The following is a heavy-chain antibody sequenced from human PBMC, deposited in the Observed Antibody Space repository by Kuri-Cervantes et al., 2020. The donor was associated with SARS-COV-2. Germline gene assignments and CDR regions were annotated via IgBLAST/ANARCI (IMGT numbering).Heavy chain of an antibody. CDR3: TRLDFWCGYYIES. V-gene: IGHV3-49*04. CDR2: IRSKAYGGTT. J-gene: IGHJ4*02. CDR1: GFTFGDYA. Sequence: GGSLRLSCTASGFTFGDYAMSWVRQAPGKGLEWVGFIRSKAYGGTTEYAASVKGRFTISRDDSKSIAYLQMNSLKTEDTAVYYCTRLDFWCGYYIESWGQGTLVTVSS. D-gene: IGHD3-3*01.